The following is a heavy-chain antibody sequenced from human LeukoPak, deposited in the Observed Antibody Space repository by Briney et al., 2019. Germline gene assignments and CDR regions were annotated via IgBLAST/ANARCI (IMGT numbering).Heavy chain of an antibody. CDR1: GFTFSSYG. V-gene: IGHV3-30*18. J-gene: IGHJ4*02. CDR3: AKVAPYYYDSSGQRSAFDY. Sequence: GGSLRLSCAASGFTFSSYGMHWVRQAPGKGLEWVAAISYDGRNEYYADSAKGRFTISRDNSKNTLYLQMNSLRAEDTAVYYCAKVAPYYYDSSGQRSAFDYWGQGTLVTVSS. D-gene: IGHD3-22*01. CDR2: ISYDGRNE.